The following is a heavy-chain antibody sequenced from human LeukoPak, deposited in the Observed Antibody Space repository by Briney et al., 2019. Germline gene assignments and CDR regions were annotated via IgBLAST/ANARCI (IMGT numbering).Heavy chain of an antibody. V-gene: IGHV3-33*01. Sequence: GGSLRLSCAVSGYTFSRHGMHWVRQAPGKGLECVAAIWYDGSDKYYADSVKGRFTISRDNSKNMLYLQMDSLRAEDTALYYCARLWGSVSGYFDYWGQGTLVTVSS. CDR1: GYTFSRHG. J-gene: IGHJ4*02. D-gene: IGHD2-21*01. CDR2: IWYDGSDK. CDR3: ARLWGSVSGYFDY.